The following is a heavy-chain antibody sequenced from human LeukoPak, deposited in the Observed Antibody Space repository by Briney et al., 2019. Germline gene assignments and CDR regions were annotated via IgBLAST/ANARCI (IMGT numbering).Heavy chain of an antibody. CDR1: GFTFSTCG. J-gene: IGHJ3*02. D-gene: IGHD3-22*01. CDR2: ISYDGSDK. CDR3: ARDRVVVVIGAGAFDI. V-gene: IGHV3-30*03. Sequence: GGSLRLSCAASGFTFSTCGMHWVRQAPGKGLDWVAVISYDGSDKYYADSVKGRFTISRDNSKNTLYLQMNSLRAEDTAVYYCARDRVVVVIGAGAFDIWGQGTMVTVSS.